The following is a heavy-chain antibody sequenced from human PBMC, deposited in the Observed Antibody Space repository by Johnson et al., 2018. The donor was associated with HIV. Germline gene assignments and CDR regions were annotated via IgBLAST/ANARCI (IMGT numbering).Heavy chain of an antibody. CDR2: ISYDGSNK. V-gene: IGHV3-30*04. CDR3: ATISVIPSRVNDAFDI. J-gene: IGHJ3*02. CDR1: GFTFSSYA. D-gene: IGHD3-16*02. Sequence: QVQLVESGGGVVQPGRSLRLSCVASGFTFSSYAIHWVRQAPGQGLEWVAIISYDGSNKYYADSVKGRFTISRDNSKNTLYLQMNSLRAEDTAVYYCATISVIPSRVNDAFDIWGQGTMVTVSS.